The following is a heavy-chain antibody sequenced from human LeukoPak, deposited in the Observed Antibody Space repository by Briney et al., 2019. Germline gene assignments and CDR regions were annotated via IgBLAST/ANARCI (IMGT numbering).Heavy chain of an antibody. CDR1: GFTFSSYA. V-gene: IGHV3-23*01. D-gene: IGHD3-22*01. Sequence: GGSLRLSCAASGFTFSSYAMSWVRQAPGKGLEWVSAISGSGGSTYYADSVKGRFTISRDNSKNTLYLQMNSLRAEDTGVYYCAKEASITMIVVVTLRYFDYWGQGTLVTVSS. CDR2: ISGSGGST. J-gene: IGHJ4*02. CDR3: AKEASITMIVVVTLRYFDY.